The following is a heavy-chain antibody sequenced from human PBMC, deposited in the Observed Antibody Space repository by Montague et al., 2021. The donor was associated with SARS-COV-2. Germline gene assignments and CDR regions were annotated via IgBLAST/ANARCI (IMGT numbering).Heavy chain of an antibody. D-gene: IGHD3-3*01. CDR2: IYSGGSST. CDR3: AKDVAIKHDFWSGYRYDAFDI. J-gene: IGHJ3*02. CDR1: GFTFSRYA. V-gene: IGHV3-23*03. Sequence: SLRLSCAASGFTFSRYAMNWVRQAPGKGLEWVSVIYSGGSSTYYADSVXGRFTISRDNSKNTLYLQMNSLRAEDTAVYYCAKDVAIKHDFWSGYRYDAFDIWGQGTMVTVSS.